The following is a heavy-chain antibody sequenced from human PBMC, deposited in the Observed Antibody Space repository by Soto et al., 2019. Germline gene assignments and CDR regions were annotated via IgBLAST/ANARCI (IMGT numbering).Heavy chain of an antibody. V-gene: IGHV3-7*01. D-gene: IGHD4-17*01. J-gene: IGHJ4*02. Sequence: EVQLVESGGGLVQPGGAMRLSCAASGFTFSSYWMSWVRQAPGKGLEWVANIKQDGSEKYYVDSVKGRFTISRDNAKNSLYLQMNSLRAEDTAVYYCSMNDYDGYWGQGTLVTVSS. CDR2: IKQDGSEK. CDR1: GFTFSSYW. CDR3: SMNDYDGY.